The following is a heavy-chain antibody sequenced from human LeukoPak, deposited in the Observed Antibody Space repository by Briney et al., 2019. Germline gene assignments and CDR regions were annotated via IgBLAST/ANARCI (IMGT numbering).Heavy chain of an antibody. CDR1: GFTFSSYA. J-gene: IGHJ4*02. V-gene: IGHV3-23*01. CDR3: AKGRSSSWFHYFDY. Sequence: GGSLRLSCAASGFTFSSYAMSWVRQAPGKGLEWVSAISGSGGSTYYADSVKGRFTISRDNSKNTLYLQMNSLRAGDTAVYYCAKGRSSSWFHYFDYWGQGTLVTVSS. D-gene: IGHD6-13*01. CDR2: ISGSGGST.